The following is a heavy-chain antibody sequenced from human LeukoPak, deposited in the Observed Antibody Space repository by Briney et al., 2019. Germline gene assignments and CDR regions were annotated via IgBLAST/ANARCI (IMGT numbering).Heavy chain of an antibody. CDR2: SNPNNRAT. CDR3: ARDHGTDGTTFTLNFDC. Sequence: GASVKVSCKASGYRFPSYYIHWVRQAPGQGLEWMGWSNPNNRATKYAQMFQGGVTLTTDTSLTTVFMELTWLTSDDTATYYCARDHGTDGTTFTLNFDCWGQGTLVTVSS. CDR1: GYRFPSYY. D-gene: IGHD1-1*01. V-gene: IGHV1-2*02. J-gene: IGHJ4*02.